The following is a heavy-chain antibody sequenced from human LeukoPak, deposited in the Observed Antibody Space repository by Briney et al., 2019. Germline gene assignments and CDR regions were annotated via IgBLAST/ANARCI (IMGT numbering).Heavy chain of an antibody. V-gene: IGHV3-33*01. D-gene: IGHD3-9*01. CDR1: GFTFSSYG. Sequence: GGSLRLSCAASGFTFSSYGMHWVRQAPGKGLEWVAVIWYDGSNKYYADSVKGRFTISRDNSKNTLYLQMNSLRAKDTAVYYCASLLDILTGYRSPYGMDVWGQGTTVTVSS. J-gene: IGHJ6*02. CDR2: IWYDGSNK. CDR3: ASLLDILTGYRSPYGMDV.